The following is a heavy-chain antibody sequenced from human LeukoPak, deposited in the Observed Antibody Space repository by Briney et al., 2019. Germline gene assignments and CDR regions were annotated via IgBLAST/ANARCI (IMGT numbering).Heavy chain of an antibody. V-gene: IGHV3-49*04. CDR2: IRSKAYGGTT. Sequence: GGSLRLSCTASGFTFGDYAMSWVRQAPGKGLEWVGFIRSKAYGGTTEYAASVKGRFTISRDDSKSIAYLQMNSLKTEDTAVYYCTRDRVVVPAAILAYWGQGTLVTVSS. CDR3: TRDRVVVPAAILAY. J-gene: IGHJ4*02. CDR1: GFTFGDYA. D-gene: IGHD2-2*02.